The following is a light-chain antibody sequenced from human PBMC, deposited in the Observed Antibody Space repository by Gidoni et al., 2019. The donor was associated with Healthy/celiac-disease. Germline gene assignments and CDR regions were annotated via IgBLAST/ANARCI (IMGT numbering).Light chain of an antibody. CDR3: SSYTSSSTVV. CDR1: SSHVGGYNY. Sequence: QSALPQPASVSGSPGQSITISCTGTSSHVGGYNYVSWYQQHPVKAPKLMIYEVSKRPTGVSNRFSGSKSGNTASLTISGLQAEDEADYYCSSYTSSSTVVFGGGTKLTVL. CDR2: EVS. V-gene: IGLV2-14*01. J-gene: IGLJ2*01.